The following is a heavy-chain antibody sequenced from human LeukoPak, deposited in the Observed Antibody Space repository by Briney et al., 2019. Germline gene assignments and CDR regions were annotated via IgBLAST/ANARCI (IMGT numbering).Heavy chain of an antibody. D-gene: IGHD2-15*01. J-gene: IGHJ6*04. CDR1: GGSISSSSYY. CDR2: IYYSGST. CDR3: ARHIDIVVVMDV. Sequence: PSETLSLTCTVSGGSISSSSYYWGWIRQPPGKGLEWIGSIYYSGSTYYNPSLKRRGTISVDTSKNQFSLKLSSVTAADTAVYYCARHIDIVVVMDVWGKGTTVTVSS. V-gene: IGHV4-39*01.